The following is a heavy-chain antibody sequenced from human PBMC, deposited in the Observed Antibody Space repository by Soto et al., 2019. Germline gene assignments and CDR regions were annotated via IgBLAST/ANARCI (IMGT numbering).Heavy chain of an antibody. V-gene: IGHV4-30-4*01. CDR2: IYYSGST. J-gene: IGHJ6*02. CDR1: GGSISSGDYY. Sequence: SETLSLTCTVSGGSISSGDYYLSWIRQPPGKGLEWIGYIYYSGSTYYNPSLKSRVTISVDTSKNQFSLKLSSVTAADTAVYYCARDQGEPGAQYYYYGMDVWGQGTTVTVSS. CDR3: ARDQGEPGAQYYYYGMDV.